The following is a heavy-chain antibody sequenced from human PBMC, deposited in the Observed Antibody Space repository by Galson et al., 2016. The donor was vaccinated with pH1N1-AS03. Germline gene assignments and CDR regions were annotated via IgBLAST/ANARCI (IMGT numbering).Heavy chain of an antibody. CDR2: ISSSGDTT. J-gene: IGHJ3*01. V-gene: IGHV3-48*03. D-gene: IGHD3-22*01. CDR1: GFTFGDFE. CDR3: VRAEPYYYDRRKYFAFLL. Sequence: SLRLSCAASGFTFGDFEMNWVRQAPGKGLEWVAYISSSGDTTYYADSVKGRFTIPRDSVKDSLYLQMASLRVEDTALYYCVRAEPYYYDRRKYFAFLLWGQGTTVIVSS.